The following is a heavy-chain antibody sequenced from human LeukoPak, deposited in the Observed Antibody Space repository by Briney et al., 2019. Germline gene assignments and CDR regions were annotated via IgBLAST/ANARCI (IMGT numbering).Heavy chain of an antibody. CDR2: ITASGDRT. J-gene: IGHJ4*02. Sequence: GGSLRLSCAASGFIFSDYVMIWVRQAPGKGLEWVSGITASGDRTYYGDSVKGRFTVSRDNSKNTVYLQMNSLRVDDTAVYYCARRDIVVIVSASDYWGQGTLVTVSS. CDR3: ARRDIVVIVSASDY. D-gene: IGHD2-15*01. V-gene: IGHV3-23*01. CDR1: GFIFSDYV.